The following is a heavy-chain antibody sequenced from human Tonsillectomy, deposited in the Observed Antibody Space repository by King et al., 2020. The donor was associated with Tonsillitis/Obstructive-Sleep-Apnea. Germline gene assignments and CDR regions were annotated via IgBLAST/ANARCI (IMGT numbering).Heavy chain of an antibody. CDR3: ARGRGYCSSPSCYKGQSYFDY. CDR1: GFTFSSYW. Sequence: VQLVESGGGLVQPGGSLRLSCAASGFTFSSYWMSWVRQAPGKGLEWVANIKQDGSEKYYVDSVKGRFTISRDNAKNSLYLQINSLRAEDTAVYYCARGRGYCSSPSCYKGQSYFDYWGQGTLVTVSS. V-gene: IGHV3-7*03. CDR2: IKQDGSEK. D-gene: IGHD2-2*02. J-gene: IGHJ4*02.